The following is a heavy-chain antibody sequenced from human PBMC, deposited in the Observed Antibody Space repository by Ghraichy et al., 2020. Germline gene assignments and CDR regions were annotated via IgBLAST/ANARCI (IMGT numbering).Heavy chain of an antibody. D-gene: IGHD3-3*01. V-gene: IGHV3-21*01. CDR2: ISSSSSYI. CDR1: GFTFSSYS. CDR3: ARDPSGYPHFDY. Sequence: GGSLRLSCAASGFTFSSYSMNWVRQAPGKGLEWVSSISSSSSYIYYADSVKGRFTISRDNAKNSLYLQMNSLRAEDTAVYYCARDPSGYPHFDYWGQGTLVTVSS. J-gene: IGHJ4*02.